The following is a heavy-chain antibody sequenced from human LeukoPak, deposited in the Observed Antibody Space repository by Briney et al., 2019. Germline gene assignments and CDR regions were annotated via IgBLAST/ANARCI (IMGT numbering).Heavy chain of an antibody. CDR3: AKDRFDSSGSYYGMDV. CDR1: GFAFRSYG. J-gene: IGHJ6*02. Sequence: QSGGSLRLSCAASGFAFRSYGMHWVRQAPGKGLEWVAVISYDGSDKYYLDSVKGRFTISRDNSKNTIYLQMNSLRAEDTAFYYCAKDRFDSSGSYYGMDVWGQGTTVTVSS. CDR2: ISYDGSDK. V-gene: IGHV3-30*18. D-gene: IGHD3-22*01.